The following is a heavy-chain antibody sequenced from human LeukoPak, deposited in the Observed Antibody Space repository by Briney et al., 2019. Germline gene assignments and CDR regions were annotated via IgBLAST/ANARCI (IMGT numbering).Heavy chain of an antibody. V-gene: IGHV1-46*01. CDR1: GYTFTSYY. CDR3: ARGIVRTIYYYYYMDV. D-gene: IGHD1-7*01. CDR2: INPSGGST. J-gene: IGHJ6*03. Sequence: ASVKVSCKASGYTFTSYYMHWVRQAPGQGLEWMGIINPSGGSTSYAQKFQGRVTMTRDTSTSTVYMELSSLRSEDTAVYYCARGIVRTIYYYYYMDVWGKGTTVTVSS.